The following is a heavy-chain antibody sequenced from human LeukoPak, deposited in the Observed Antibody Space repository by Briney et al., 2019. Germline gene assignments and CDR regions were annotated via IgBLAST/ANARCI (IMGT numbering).Heavy chain of an antibody. CDR2: INHSGST. D-gene: IGHD5-12*01. CDR1: GGSFSGYY. V-gene: IGHV4-34*01. Sequence: PSETLSLTCAVYGGSFSGYYWGWIRQPPGEGLEWIGEINHSGSTNYNPSLKSRVTISVDTSKNQFSLKLSSVTAADTAVYYCARRGSGYALTHWGQGTLVTVSS. CDR3: ARRGSGYALTH. J-gene: IGHJ4*02.